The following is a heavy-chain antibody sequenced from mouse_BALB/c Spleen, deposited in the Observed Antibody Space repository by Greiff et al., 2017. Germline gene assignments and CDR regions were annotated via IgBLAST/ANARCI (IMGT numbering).Heavy chain of an antibody. CDR2: ISNLAYSI. D-gene: IGHD1-2*01. J-gene: IGHJ3*01. V-gene: IGHV5-15*02. CDR1: GFTFSDYG. CDR3: ARDRTAQAWFAY. Sequence: EVKLMESGGGLVQPGGSRKLSCAASGFTFSDYGMAWVRQAPGKGPEWVAFISNLAYSIYYADTVTGRFTISRENAKNTLYLEMSSLRSEDTAMYYCARDRTAQAWFAYWGQGTLVTVSA.